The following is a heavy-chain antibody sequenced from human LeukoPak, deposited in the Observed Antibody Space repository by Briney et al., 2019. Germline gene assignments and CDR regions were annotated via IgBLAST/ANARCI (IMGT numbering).Heavy chain of an antibody. CDR3: ARLNLYCSSTSCHTGTGDY. D-gene: IGHD2-2*02. Sequence: ASVKVSCKASGYTFTGYYMHWVRQAPGQGLEWMGWINPNSGGTNYAQKFQGRVTMTRDTSISTAYMELSRLRSDDTAVYYCARLNLYCSSTSCHTGTGDYWGQGTLVTVSS. CDR2: INPNSGGT. J-gene: IGHJ4*02. V-gene: IGHV1-2*02. CDR1: GYTFTGYY.